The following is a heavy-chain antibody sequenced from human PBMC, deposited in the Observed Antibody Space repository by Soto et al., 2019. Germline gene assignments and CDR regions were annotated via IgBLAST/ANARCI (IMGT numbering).Heavy chain of an antibody. Sequence: QITLKESGPTLVKPTQTLTLTCTFSGFSLSSSGVSVGWIRQPPGKALEWLALIYWNDDKRYSPSLKSRLTITKDTSKNQVVLTMTNMDTVDTATYFCAHSDSGSDNKFFPYFDSWGQGTLVTVSS. J-gene: IGHJ4*02. CDR3: AHSDSGSDNKFFPYFDS. CDR1: GFSLSSSGVS. D-gene: IGHD3-10*01. CDR2: IYWNDDK. V-gene: IGHV2-5*01.